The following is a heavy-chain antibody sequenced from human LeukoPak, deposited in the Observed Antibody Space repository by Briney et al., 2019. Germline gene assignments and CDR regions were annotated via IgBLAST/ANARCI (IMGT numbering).Heavy chain of an antibody. CDR2: ISAYNGNT. CDR3: ARTLGAHNPYYYGMDV. CDR1: GYTFTSYG. D-gene: IGHD1-26*01. Sequence: ASVKVSCKASGYTFTSYGISWVRQAPGQGLEWMGWISAYNGNTNYAQKLQGRVTMTTDTSTSTAYMELRSLRSDDTAVYDCARTLGAHNPYYYGMDVWGQGTTVTVSS. J-gene: IGHJ6*02. V-gene: IGHV1-18*01.